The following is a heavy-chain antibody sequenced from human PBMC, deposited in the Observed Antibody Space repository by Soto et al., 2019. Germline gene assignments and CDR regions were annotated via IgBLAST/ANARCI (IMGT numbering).Heavy chain of an antibody. CDR1: GYSITSDFY. J-gene: IGHJ5*02. Sequence: SETLSLTCLVSGYSITSDFYWGWIREPPGKGLEWIGSIYHSGTTYSDPSLKSRLTISVDTSKNQFSLMLTSVTAADTAVYYCVRIGRESKSFYSCFDPWGQRSLVTVSS. CDR2: IYHSGTT. CDR3: VRIGRESKSFYSCFDP. D-gene: IGHD1-26*01. V-gene: IGHV4-38-2*01.